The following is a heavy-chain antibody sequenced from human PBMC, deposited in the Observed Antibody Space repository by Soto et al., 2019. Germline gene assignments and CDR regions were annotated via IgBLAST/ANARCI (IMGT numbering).Heavy chain of an antibody. CDR3: ARALDPYSSGWYPYYYYGMDV. CDR2: IYYSGST. CDR1: GGSISSGGYY. D-gene: IGHD6-19*01. J-gene: IGHJ6*02. V-gene: IGHV4-61*08. Sequence: PSETLSLTCTVSGGSISSGGYYWSWIRQPPGKGLEWIGYIYYSGSTNYNPSLKSRVTISVDTSKNQFSLKLSSVTAADTAVYYCARALDPYSSGWYPYYYYGMDVWGQGTAVTVS.